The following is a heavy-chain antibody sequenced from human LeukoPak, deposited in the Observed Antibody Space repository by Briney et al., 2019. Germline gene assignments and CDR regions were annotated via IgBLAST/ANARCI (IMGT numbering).Heavy chain of an antibody. D-gene: IGHD3-22*01. J-gene: IGHJ4*02. Sequence: GGSLRLSCAASGFTFSSYAMSWVRQAPGKGLEWVSAISGSGGSTYYADSVKGRFTISRDNAKNSLYLQMSSLRAEDTALYYCAKEGADYYDSSGYVGGFDYWGQGTLVTVSS. CDR3: AKEGADYYDSSGYVGGFDY. CDR2: ISGSGGST. V-gene: IGHV3-23*01. CDR1: GFTFSSYA.